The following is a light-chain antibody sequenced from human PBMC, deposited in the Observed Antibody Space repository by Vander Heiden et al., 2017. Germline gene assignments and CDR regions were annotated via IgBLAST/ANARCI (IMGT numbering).Light chain of an antibody. V-gene: IGLV3-25*03. Sequence: SYELTQPPSVSVSPGQTARTTCSGDALPKQYAYWYQQKPGQAPVLVINKDSERPSGIPERFSGSSSGTTVTLTISGVQAEDEADYYCQSADSSGTSNWVFGGGTKLTVL. CDR2: KDS. CDR1: ALPKQY. J-gene: IGLJ3*02. CDR3: QSADSSGTSNWV.